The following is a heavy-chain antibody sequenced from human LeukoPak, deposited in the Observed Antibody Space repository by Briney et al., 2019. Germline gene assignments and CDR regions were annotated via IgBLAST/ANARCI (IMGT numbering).Heavy chain of an antibody. Sequence: GASVKVSCKTSGYTFTGFYIHWVRQAPGQGLEWMGWINPNTGGTNSAQKLQGRVTMTTGTSISTAYMDLRRLTSDDTAVYFCAREGDFNGSGRGDSWGQGTLVSVSS. CDR3: AREGDFNGSGRGDS. D-gene: IGHD3-10*01. J-gene: IGHJ4*02. V-gene: IGHV1-2*02. CDR1: GYTFTGFY. CDR2: INPNTGGT.